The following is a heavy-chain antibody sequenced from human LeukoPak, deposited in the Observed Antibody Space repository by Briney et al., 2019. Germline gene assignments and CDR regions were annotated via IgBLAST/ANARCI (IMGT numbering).Heavy chain of an antibody. CDR3: ARGNYDFWSGYYAKTFDH. CDR1: GFTFSSYG. V-gene: IGHV3-33*01. D-gene: IGHD3-3*01. J-gene: IGHJ4*02. Sequence: PGGSLRLSCAASGFTFSSYGMHWVRQAPGKGLEWVAVIWYDGSNKYYADSVKGRFTISRDNSKNTLYLQMNSLRAEDTAVYYCARGNYDFWSGYYAKTFDHWGQGTLVTVSS. CDR2: IWYDGSNK.